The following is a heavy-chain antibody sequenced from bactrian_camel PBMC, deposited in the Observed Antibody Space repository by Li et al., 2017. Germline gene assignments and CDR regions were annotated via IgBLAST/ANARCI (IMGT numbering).Heavy chain of an antibody. V-gene: IGHV3S1*01. Sequence: HVQLVESGGGSVQAGGSLTLSCVATGYIYSSDCMAWFRQAPGKEREGVARIATGSGNTYYADSVKGRFTISQDNAKNTVYLQMNSLKPEDTAMYYCAAKRRPYCIGGRCCSPSMVDFESWGQGTQVTVS. CDR3: AAKRRPYCIGGRCCSPSMVDFES. D-gene: IGHD2*01. CDR2: IATGSGNT. CDR1: GYIYSSDC. J-gene: IGHJ6*01.